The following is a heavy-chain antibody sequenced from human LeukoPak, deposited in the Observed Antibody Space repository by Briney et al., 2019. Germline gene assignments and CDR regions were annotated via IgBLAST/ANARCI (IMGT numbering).Heavy chain of an antibody. CDR1: RFPFSVYE. CDR3: ALLAVASDFVY. CDR2: IASSGTTK. D-gene: IGHD6-19*01. J-gene: IGHJ4*02. V-gene: IGHV3-48*03. Sequence: GGSLRLSCAVSRFPFSVYEMNWVRQAPGKGLEWVSNIASSGTTKYYADSVKGRFSISRDSAKSSLYLQMNGLRVEDTAVYYCALLAVASDFVYWGQGALVTVSS.